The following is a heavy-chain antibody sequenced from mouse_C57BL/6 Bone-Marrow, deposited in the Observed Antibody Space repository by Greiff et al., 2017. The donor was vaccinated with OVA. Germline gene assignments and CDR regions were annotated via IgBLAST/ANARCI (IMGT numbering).Heavy chain of an antibody. CDR1: GYTFTSYW. Sequence: QVQLQQPGAELVKPGASVKLSCKASGYTFTSYWMQWVKQRPGQGLEWIGEIDPSDSYTNYNQKFKGKATLTVDTSSSAAYMQISSLTSEDSAVYYCARAAYYGYPYWGQGTTLTVSS. D-gene: IGHD2-9*01. V-gene: IGHV1-50*01. CDR2: IDPSDSYT. CDR3: ARAAYYGYPY. J-gene: IGHJ2*01.